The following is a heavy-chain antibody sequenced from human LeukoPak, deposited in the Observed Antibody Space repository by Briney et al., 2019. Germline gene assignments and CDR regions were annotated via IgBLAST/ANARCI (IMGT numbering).Heavy chain of an antibody. Sequence: GGSLRLSCAASGFTFSRHGMHWVRQAPGKGLEWVASLYFDGSNKNYADSVKGRFTISRDNSKNTLYLQMNSLRADDTAVYYCAKLLGKYYYDSSGPKGDYWGQGTLVTVSS. CDR1: GFTFSRHG. V-gene: IGHV3-30*02. J-gene: IGHJ4*02. CDR2: LYFDGSNK. CDR3: AKLLGKYYYDSSGPKGDY. D-gene: IGHD3-22*01.